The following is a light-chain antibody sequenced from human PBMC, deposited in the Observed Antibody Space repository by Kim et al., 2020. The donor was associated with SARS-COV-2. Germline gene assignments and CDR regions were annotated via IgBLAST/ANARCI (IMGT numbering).Light chain of an antibody. CDR2: ASS. J-gene: IGKJ2*01. V-gene: IGKV1-39*01. Sequence: SASLGDRVTITSRTSQDITTYLDWYQQKPGKAPKPLIYASSSLQSGVPSRFNGSGSGTDFTLTISSLQPEDFATYYCQQTSRIPYTFGQGTKLEI. CDR3: QQTSRIPYT. CDR1: QDITTY.